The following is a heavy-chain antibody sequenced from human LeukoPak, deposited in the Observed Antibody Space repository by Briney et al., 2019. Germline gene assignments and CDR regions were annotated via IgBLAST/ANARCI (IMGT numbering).Heavy chain of an antibody. J-gene: IGHJ4*02. Sequence: VGSLRLSCAASRVTFRDYWMGCGRQAPGKGLWWGANTKPDVSAEYYADSVRGRFSTSRDNANNLLDLQMNSVRAEDTAVYHCARDGGLHTNFDYWGQGTLVTVSS. CDR3: ARDGGLHTNFDY. V-gene: IGHV3-7*01. CDR1: RVTFRDYW. CDR2: TKPDVSAE. D-gene: IGHD2-15*01.